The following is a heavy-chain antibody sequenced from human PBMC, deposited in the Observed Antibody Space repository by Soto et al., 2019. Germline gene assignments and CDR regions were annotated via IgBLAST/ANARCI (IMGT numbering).Heavy chain of an antibody. Sequence: QVHLQESGPGLVKPSGTLSLTCGVSGGSISDGNWWSWVRQPPGKGLEWIGEIFHSGSTNYNPSLKSRVIVSVDNSKNQFSLNLNSVTVADTAVYYCARDDSFKLAYWGQGTLVTVSS. CDR3: ARDDSFKLAY. CDR1: GGSISDGNW. D-gene: IGHD3-22*01. CDR2: IFHSGST. V-gene: IGHV4-4*02. J-gene: IGHJ4*02.